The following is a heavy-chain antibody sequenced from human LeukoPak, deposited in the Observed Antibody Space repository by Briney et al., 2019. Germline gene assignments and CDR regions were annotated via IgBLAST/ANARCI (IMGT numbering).Heavy chain of an antibody. V-gene: IGHV1-2*02. J-gene: IGHJ4*02. Sequence: ASVKVSCKASGGTFSSYAISWVRQAPGQGLEWMGWISPNIGDTNYAQKFQGRVTMTRDTSISTAYMELSRLRSDDTAVYYCASFTSSGPKWGQGTLVTVSS. CDR2: ISPNIGDT. D-gene: IGHD6-25*01. CDR1: GGTFSSYA. CDR3: ASFTSSGPK.